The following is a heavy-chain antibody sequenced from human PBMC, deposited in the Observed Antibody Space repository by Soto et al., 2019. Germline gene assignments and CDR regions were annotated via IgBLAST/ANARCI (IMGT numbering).Heavy chain of an antibody. CDR3: ARDRGEHSYWYFDL. Sequence: EVQLVESGGGVVRPGGSLRLSCAASGFTFDEYGMSWVRQTPGKGLAWVSGINWNGGSTGYADSVKGRFTISRDNAKNSLYLQMNSLRAEDTALYYCARDRGEHSYWYFDLWGRGTLVTVSS. J-gene: IGHJ2*01. D-gene: IGHD4-17*01. CDR1: GFTFDEYG. CDR2: INWNGGST. V-gene: IGHV3-20*04.